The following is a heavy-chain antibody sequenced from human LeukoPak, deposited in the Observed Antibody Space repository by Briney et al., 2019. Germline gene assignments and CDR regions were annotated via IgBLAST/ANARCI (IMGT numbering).Heavy chain of an antibody. CDR1: GYTFTDYY. D-gene: IGHD2-2*01. CDR3: ATTPRFIVVVPAARDYYMDV. CDR2: VDPEDGET. V-gene: IGHV1-69-2*01. J-gene: IGHJ6*03. Sequence: ASVKVSCKASGYTFTDYYMHWVQQAPGKGLEWMGLVDPEDGETIYAEKFQGRVTITADTSTDTAYMELSSLRSEDTAVYYCATTPRFIVVVPAARDYYMDVWGKGTTVTVSS.